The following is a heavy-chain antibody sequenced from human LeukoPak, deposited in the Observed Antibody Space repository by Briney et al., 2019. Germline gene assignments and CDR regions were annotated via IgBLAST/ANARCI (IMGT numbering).Heavy chain of an antibody. Sequence: PSETLSLTCAVYGGSFSGYYWSWIRQPPGKGLERIGEINHSGSTNYNPSLKSRVTISVDTSKNQFSLKLSSVTAADTAVYYCAGTASKPDFDYWGQGTLVTVSS. CDR1: GGSFSGYY. CDR3: AGTASKPDFDY. V-gene: IGHV4-34*01. D-gene: IGHD1-1*01. CDR2: INHSGST. J-gene: IGHJ4*02.